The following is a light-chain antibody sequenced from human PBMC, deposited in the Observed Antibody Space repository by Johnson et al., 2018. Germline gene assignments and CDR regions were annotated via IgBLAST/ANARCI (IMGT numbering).Light chain of an antibody. CDR3: GTWDSSLSAGNV. CDR1: SSNIGNNY. Sequence: QSVLTQPPSVSAAPGQKVTISCSGSSSNIGNNYVSWYQQLPGTAPKLLIYENNKLPSWIPDRFSGSKSGTSATLGITGLQTGAEADYYCGTWDSSLSAGNVFGTGTKVTVL. CDR2: ENN. V-gene: IGLV1-51*02. J-gene: IGLJ1*01.